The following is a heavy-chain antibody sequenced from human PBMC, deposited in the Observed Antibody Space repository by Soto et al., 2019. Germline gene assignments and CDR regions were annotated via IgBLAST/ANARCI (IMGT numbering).Heavy chain of an antibody. CDR2: INTDGSRT. V-gene: IGHV3-74*01. J-gene: IGHJ5*02. Sequence: EVQLVESGGGLGQPGGSLRLSCAASGFIFSTYWMHWVRQVPGKGLARVSRINTDGSRTSYADSVKGRFTISRDNAKNTVYLQMNSLRAEDTAVYFCARVKSGSYDWFDPWGQGTLVTVSS. D-gene: IGHD3-10*01. CDR1: GFIFSTYW. CDR3: ARVKSGSYDWFDP.